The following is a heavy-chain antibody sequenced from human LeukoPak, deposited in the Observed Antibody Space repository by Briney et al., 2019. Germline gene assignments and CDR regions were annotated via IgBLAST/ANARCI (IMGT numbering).Heavy chain of an antibody. CDR1: GYTFTGYY. Sequence: GASVKVSCKASGYTFTGYYMHWVRQAPGQGLEWMGWINPNSGGTNYAQKLQGRVTMTRDTSISTAYMELSRLRSDDTAVYYCARSYSSSWPLYYYYGMDVWGQGTTVTVSS. CDR3: ARSYSSSWPLYYYYGMDV. J-gene: IGHJ6*02. CDR2: INPNSGGT. V-gene: IGHV1-2*02. D-gene: IGHD6-13*01.